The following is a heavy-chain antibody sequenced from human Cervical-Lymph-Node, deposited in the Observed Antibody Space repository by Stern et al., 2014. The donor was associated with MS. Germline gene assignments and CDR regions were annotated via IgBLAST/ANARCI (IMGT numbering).Heavy chain of an antibody. Sequence: EMQLVESGGGLAKPGESLRLSCAGSGFTFNTYTMNWVRQAPGKGPEWVASISRSSRNVYYADTLKGRFTISRDNAKSSLYLQMNSLRAEDTAVYYCARDIKMAASSNFYYYYGLDVWGQGTTVTVSS. V-gene: IGHV3-21*01. D-gene: IGHD5-24*01. CDR1: GFTFNTYT. J-gene: IGHJ6*02. CDR3: ARDIKMAASSNFYYYYGLDV. CDR2: ISRSSRNV.